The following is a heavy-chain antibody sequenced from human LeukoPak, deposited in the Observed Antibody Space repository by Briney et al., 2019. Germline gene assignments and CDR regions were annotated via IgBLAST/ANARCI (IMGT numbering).Heavy chain of an antibody. CDR2: ISSSSSYI. Sequence: KPRGSLRLSCAASGFTFSSYSMNWVRQAPGKGLEWVSSISSSSSYIYYADSVKGRFTISRDNAKNSLYLQMNSLRAEDTAVYYCARDPKSYYYDSSGYYYDYWGQGTLVTVSS. CDR1: GFTFSSYS. CDR3: ARDPKSYYYDSSGYYYDY. J-gene: IGHJ4*02. D-gene: IGHD3-22*01. V-gene: IGHV3-21*01.